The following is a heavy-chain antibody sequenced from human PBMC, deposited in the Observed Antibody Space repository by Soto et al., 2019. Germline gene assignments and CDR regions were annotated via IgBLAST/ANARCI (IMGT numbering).Heavy chain of an antibody. V-gene: IGHV3-9*01. D-gene: IGHD6-13*01. CDR2: ISWNSGSI. CDR3: AKDLSSSWYNDAFDI. J-gene: IGHJ3*02. Sequence: EVQLVESGGGLVQPGRSLRLSCAASGFTFDDYAMHWVRQAPGKGLEWVSGISWNSGSIGYADSVKGRFTISRDNAXXSLYLQMNSLRAEDTALYYCAKDLSSSWYNDAFDIWGQGTMVTVSS. CDR1: GFTFDDYA.